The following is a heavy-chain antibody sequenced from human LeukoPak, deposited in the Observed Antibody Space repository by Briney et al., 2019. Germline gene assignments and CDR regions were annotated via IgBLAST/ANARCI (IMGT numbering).Heavy chain of an antibody. V-gene: IGHV3-48*04. Sequence: AGRSLRLSCAASGFTFSSYGMHWVRQAPGKGLEWVSYISSSGSTIYYADSVKGRFTISRDNAKNSLFLQMNSLRAEDTALYYCARFGYGGKVDYWGQGTLVTVSS. CDR3: ARFGYGGKVDY. CDR2: ISSSGSTI. J-gene: IGHJ4*02. CDR1: GFTFSSYG. D-gene: IGHD4-23*01.